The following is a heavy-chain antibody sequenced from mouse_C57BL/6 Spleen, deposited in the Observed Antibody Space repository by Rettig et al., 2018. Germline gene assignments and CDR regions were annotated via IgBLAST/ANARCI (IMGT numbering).Heavy chain of an antibody. V-gene: IGHV1-18*01. Sequence: WVKQSHGKSLEWIGDINPNNGGTIYNPRFKGKATLTVDKSSSTAYMELRSLTSEDTAVYYCARRRLDNYFDFWGQGTTLTVSS. CDR3: ARRRLDNYFDF. D-gene: IGHD2-4*01. J-gene: IGHJ2*01. CDR2: INPNNGGT.